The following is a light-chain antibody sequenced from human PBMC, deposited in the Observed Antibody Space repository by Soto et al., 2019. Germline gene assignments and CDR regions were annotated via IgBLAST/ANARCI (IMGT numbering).Light chain of an antibody. CDR3: QQYTKWPR. Sequence: EIVMTQSPDTLSVSPGERATLSCRASQSVRINLAWYQQKPGQAPRLLIYDTSTRATGIPARFSGSGSGTEFTLTISSLQSDDFALYYCQQYTKWPRFGPGTKVDIK. CDR2: DTS. CDR1: QSVRIN. V-gene: IGKV3-15*01. J-gene: IGKJ3*01.